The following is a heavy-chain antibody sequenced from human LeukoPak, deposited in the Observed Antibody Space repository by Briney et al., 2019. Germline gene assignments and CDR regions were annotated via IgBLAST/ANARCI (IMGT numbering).Heavy chain of an antibody. V-gene: IGHV3-30-3*01. CDR1: GFTSSSYA. D-gene: IGHD3-22*01. CDR2: ISYDGSNK. Sequence: PGRSLRLSCAASGFTSSSYAMHWVRQAPGKGLEWVAVISYDGSNKYYADSVKGRFTISRDNSKNTLYLQMNSLRAEDTAVYYCARGPIWYDSSGYYPPTGCWGQGTLVTVSS. J-gene: IGHJ4*02. CDR3: ARGPIWYDSSGYYPPTGC.